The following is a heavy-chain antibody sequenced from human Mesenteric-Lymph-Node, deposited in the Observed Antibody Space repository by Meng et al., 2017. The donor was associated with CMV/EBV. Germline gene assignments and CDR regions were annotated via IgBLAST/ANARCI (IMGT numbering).Heavy chain of an antibody. CDR2: IFYSGST. Sequence: SETLSLTCTVSGGSISGSNYYWGWIRQPPGKGLEWIGNIFYSGSTYYNPSLKSRVTISVDTSKNQFSLKLRSVTAADTAVYYCAKAVSSGYFDNWGQGNLVTVSS. D-gene: IGHD3-22*01. CDR1: GGSISGSNYY. J-gene: IGHJ4*02. V-gene: IGHV4-39*07. CDR3: AKAVSSGYFDN.